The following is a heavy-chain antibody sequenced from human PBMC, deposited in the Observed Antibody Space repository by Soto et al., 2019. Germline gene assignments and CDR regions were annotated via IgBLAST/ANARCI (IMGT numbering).Heavy chain of an antibody. V-gene: IGHV1-3*01. CDR3: ARVLGYCSSTSCYSDYYYMDV. CDR2: INPANGNT. CDR1: GYTFTSYA. J-gene: IGHJ6*03. D-gene: IGHD2-2*01. Sequence: GASVKVSCKASGYTFTSYAMHWVRQAPGQGLEWMGWINPANGNTKYSQKFQGRVTMTRNTSVSTAYMELSSLRSEDTAVYYCARVLGYCSSTSCYSDYYYMDVWGKGTTVTVSS.